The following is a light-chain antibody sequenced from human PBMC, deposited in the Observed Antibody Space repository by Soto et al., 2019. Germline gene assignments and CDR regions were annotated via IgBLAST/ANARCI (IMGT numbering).Light chain of an antibody. CDR3: QQNTNWPPLT. CDR1: QSVGTY. J-gene: IGKJ4*01. Sequence: EIVLTQSPATLSLSPGERATLSCRASQSVGTYLAWYQQKPGQAPRLLIYDASNRATGIPARFSGSGSGTDFTLTISGLEHEDFSVYYCQQNTNWPPLTFGGGTKVEIK. V-gene: IGKV3-11*01. CDR2: DAS.